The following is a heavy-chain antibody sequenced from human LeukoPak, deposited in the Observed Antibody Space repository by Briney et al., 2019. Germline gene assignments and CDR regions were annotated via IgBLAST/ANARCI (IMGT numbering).Heavy chain of an antibody. Sequence: GASVKVSCKASGYTFTGYYMHWVRQAPGQGLEWMGWINPNSGGTNYAQKFQGRVTMTRYTSISTAYMELSRLRSADTAVYYCARDYGDYVGYMDVWGKGTTVTVSS. D-gene: IGHD4-17*01. CDR2: INPNSGGT. J-gene: IGHJ6*03. V-gene: IGHV1-2*02. CDR1: GYTFTGYY. CDR3: ARDYGDYVGYMDV.